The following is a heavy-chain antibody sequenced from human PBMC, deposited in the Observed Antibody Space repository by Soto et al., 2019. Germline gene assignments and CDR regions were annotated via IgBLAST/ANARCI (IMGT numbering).Heavy chain of an antibody. CDR1: GGSISGFY. CDR3: ARVRSGYNPFDY. V-gene: IGHV4-59*01. J-gene: IGHJ4*01. CDR2: IYYSGST. D-gene: IGHD1-1*01. Sequence: SETLSLTCTVSGGSISGFYWSWIRQPPGKGLEWIGYIYYSGSTNYNPSLKSRVTISVDTSKNQFSLKLSSVTAADTAVHYCARVRSGYNPFDYWGHGTLVTVSS.